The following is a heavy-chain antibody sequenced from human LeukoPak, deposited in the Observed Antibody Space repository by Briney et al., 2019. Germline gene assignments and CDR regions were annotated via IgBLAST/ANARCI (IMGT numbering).Heavy chain of an antibody. CDR2: INHSGST. Sequence: SETLSLTCAVYGGSFSGYYWSWIRQPPGKGLEWIGEINHSGSTNYNPSLKSRVTMSVDTSKNQFSLKLSSVTAADTAVYYCARRDYGGPRAADYWGQGTLVTVSS. J-gene: IGHJ4*02. CDR1: GGSFSGYY. CDR3: ARRDYGGPRAADY. V-gene: IGHV4-34*01. D-gene: IGHD4-23*01.